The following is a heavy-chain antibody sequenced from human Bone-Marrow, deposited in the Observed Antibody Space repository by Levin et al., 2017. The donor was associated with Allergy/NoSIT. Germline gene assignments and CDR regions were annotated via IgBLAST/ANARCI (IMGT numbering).Heavy chain of an antibody. Sequence: MSSETLSLTCAVYGGSFSGYYWSWIRQSPGKGLEWIGEINHSGSTNYNSSLKSRVTISVDTSKNQFSLKLTSVTAADTAVYYCATRSRWRGYFAYWGQGILVTVSS. CDR3: ATRSRWRGYFAY. D-gene: IGHD4-23*01. CDR1: GGSFSGYY. J-gene: IGHJ4*02. CDR2: INHSGST. V-gene: IGHV4-34*01.